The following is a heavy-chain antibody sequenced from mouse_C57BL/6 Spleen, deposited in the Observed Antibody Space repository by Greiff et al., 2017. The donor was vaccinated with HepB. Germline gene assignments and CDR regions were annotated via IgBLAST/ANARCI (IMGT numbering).Heavy chain of an antibody. Sequence: DVMLVESGGGLVKPGGSLKLSCAASGFTFSDYGMHWVRQAPEKGLEWVAYISSGRSPIYYADTVKGRFPISRDNAKNTLSLQMTSRRSEDTTMYYWARTLYGSSFLGAMDYWGQGTSVTVSS. CDR1: GFTFSDYG. D-gene: IGHD1-1*01. J-gene: IGHJ4*01. CDR3: ARTLYGSSFLGAMDY. CDR2: ISSGRSPI. V-gene: IGHV5-17*01.